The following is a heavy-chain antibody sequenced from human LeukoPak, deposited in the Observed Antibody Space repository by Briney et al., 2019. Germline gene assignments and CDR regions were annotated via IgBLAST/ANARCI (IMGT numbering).Heavy chain of an antibody. CDR2: IYAGDSDT. Sequence: GESLKISCKGSGYSLTSYWIGWVRQMPGRGLEWMGIIYAGDSDTRYMPSFQGRVTISADKSINTAYLQWSSLKASDTAVYFCARERGYYCSTGSCYFDFWGQGTLVTVSS. J-gene: IGHJ4*02. CDR3: ARERGYYCSTGSCYFDF. V-gene: IGHV5-51*01. CDR1: GYSLTSYW. D-gene: IGHD2-15*01.